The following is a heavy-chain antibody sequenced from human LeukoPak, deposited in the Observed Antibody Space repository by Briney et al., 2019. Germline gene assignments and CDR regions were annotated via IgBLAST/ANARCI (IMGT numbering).Heavy chain of an antibody. Sequence: SETLSLTCAVYGGSFSGYYWSWIRQPPGKGLEWIGEINHSGSTNYNPSLKSRVTISVDTSKNQFSLKLSSVTAADTSVYYCARQGVRGVNTWGQGTLVTVSS. V-gene: IGHV4-34*01. D-gene: IGHD3-10*01. CDR2: INHSGST. CDR1: GGSFSGYY. J-gene: IGHJ5*02. CDR3: ARQGVRGVNT.